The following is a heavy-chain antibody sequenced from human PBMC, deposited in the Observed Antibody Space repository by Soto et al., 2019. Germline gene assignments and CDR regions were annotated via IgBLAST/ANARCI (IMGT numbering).Heavy chain of an antibody. CDR2: ISGSGGST. Sequence: GGSLRLSCAASGFTFSSYAMSWVRQAPGKGLEWVSAISGSGGSTYYEDSVKGRFTISRDNSKNTLYLQMNSLRAEDTAVYYCARGIGEAGGKDDAFDIWGQGTMVTVSS. CDR1: GFTFSSYA. D-gene: IGHD6-13*01. V-gene: IGHV3-23*01. CDR3: ARGIGEAGGKDDAFDI. J-gene: IGHJ3*02.